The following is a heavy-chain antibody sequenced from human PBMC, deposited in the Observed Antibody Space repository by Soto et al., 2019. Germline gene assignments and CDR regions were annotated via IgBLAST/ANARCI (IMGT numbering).Heavy chain of an antibody. Sequence: EVQLVESGGGLVQPGGSLRLSCVASGFSFGSSWMTWVRQAPGKGLEWVANIKKDGSQISYLDSVRGRFTISRDNAKNSLYLQMNSLRAEDTALYYCARDVSPGSSSLHLDAFDIWGQGTMVTVSS. V-gene: IGHV3-7*05. J-gene: IGHJ3*02. D-gene: IGHD6-13*01. CDR2: IKKDGSQI. CDR1: GFSFGSSW. CDR3: ARDVSPGSSSLHLDAFDI.